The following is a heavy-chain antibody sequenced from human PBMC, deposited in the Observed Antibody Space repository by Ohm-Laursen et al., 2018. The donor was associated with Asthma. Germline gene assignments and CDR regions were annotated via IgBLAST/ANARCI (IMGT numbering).Heavy chain of an antibody. CDR3: ARIGPEWELPGREYSLHH. V-gene: IGHV3-21*01. CDR1: GYTFSRYS. Sequence: SLRLSCTASGYTFSRYSIHWVRQIPGKGLEWVASISTASTFIYYEDSVRGRFTTSRDNAKNSVYLQMNSLRAEDTALYYCARIGPEWELPGREYSLHHWGQGTQVTFSS. J-gene: IGHJ1*01. D-gene: IGHD1-26*01. CDR2: ISTASTFI.